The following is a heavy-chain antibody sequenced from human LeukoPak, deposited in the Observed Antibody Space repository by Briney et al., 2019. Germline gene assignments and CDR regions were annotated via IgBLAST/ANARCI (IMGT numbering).Heavy chain of an antibody. Sequence: GGSLRLSCAASGFTFSNYDMHWVRQATGKGLEWVSAIGTAGDTYYPGSVRGRFTMSRENAKNSLYLQMNSLTAGDTVVYYCARGANTHFDYWGQGILVTVSS. CDR3: ARGANTHFDY. J-gene: IGHJ4*02. CDR2: IGTAGDT. CDR1: GFTFSNYD. D-gene: IGHD1-26*01. V-gene: IGHV3-13*04.